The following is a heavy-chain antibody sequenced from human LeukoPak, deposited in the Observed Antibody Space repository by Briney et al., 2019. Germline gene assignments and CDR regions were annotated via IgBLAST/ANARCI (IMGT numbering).Heavy chain of an antibody. CDR2: INPSGGST. Sequence: ASVKVSCKASGYTFTSYYMHWVRQAPGQGLEWMGIINPSGGSTSYAQEFQGRVTMTRDMSTSTVYMELSSLRSEDTAVYYCARDGGYSYGYFSGSPDYWGQGTLVTVSS. D-gene: IGHD5-18*01. CDR3: ARDGGYSYGYFSGSPDY. J-gene: IGHJ4*02. CDR1: GYTFTSYY. V-gene: IGHV1-46*01.